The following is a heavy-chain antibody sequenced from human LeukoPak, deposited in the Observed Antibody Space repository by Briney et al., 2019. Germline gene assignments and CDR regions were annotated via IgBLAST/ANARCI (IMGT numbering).Heavy chain of an antibody. CDR2: ISGSGGST. CDR1: GFTFSSYA. V-gene: IGHV3-23*01. CDR3: AKDRYNWNDGDDY. Sequence: GGSLRLSCAASGFTFSSYAMSWVRQAPGKGLEWVSAISGSGGSTYYADSVKGRFTISRDNSKNTLYLQMNSLRVEDTAVYYCAKDRYNWNDGDDYWGQGTLVTVSS. D-gene: IGHD1-1*01. J-gene: IGHJ4*02.